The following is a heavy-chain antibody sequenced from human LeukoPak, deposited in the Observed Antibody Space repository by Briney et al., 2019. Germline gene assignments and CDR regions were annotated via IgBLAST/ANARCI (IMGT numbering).Heavy chain of an antibody. V-gene: IGHV3-23*01. CDR2: ISGSGGST. J-gene: IGHJ6*02. CDR3: AKDRGMDV. Sequence: GGSLRLPCAASGFTFSSYAMSWVRQAPGKGLEWVSAISGSGGSTYYSDSVKGRFTISRDNSKNTLYLQMNSLRAEDTAVHYRAKDRGMDVWGQGTTVTVSS. CDR1: GFTFSSYA.